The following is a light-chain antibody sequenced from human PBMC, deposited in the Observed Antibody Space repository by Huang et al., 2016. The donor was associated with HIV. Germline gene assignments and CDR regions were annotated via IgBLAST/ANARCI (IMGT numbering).Light chain of an antibody. CDR1: QNILYSSNNKNY. CDR2: WAS. CDR3: QQYYSTPPRT. V-gene: IGKV4-1*01. Sequence: DIVMTQSPDSLAVSLGERATINCKSSQNILYSSNNKNYLAWYQQKPGQPPKLLIYWASTRESGVPDRVSGSGSGTDFTLTISSLQAEDVAVYYCQQYYSTPPRTFGQGTKVEIK. J-gene: IGKJ1*01.